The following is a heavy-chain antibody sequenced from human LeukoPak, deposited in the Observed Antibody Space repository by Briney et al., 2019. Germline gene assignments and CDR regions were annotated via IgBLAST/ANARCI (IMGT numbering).Heavy chain of an antibody. Sequence: GGSLRLSCAASGFTFSSYAMYWVRQAPGKGLEYVSGISSNGGSTYYANSVKGRFTISRDNSKNTLFLQMNSLRAEDTAVYYCARARRSGGITMIRGVKDRGWFDSWGQGTLVSVSS. CDR3: ARARRSGGITMIRGVKDRGWFDS. CDR1: GFTFSSYA. CDR2: ISSNGGST. J-gene: IGHJ5*01. D-gene: IGHD3-10*01. V-gene: IGHV3-64*01.